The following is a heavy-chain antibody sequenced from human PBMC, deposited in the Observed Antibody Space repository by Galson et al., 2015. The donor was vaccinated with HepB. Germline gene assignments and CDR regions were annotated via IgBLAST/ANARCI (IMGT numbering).Heavy chain of an antibody. V-gene: IGHV4-59*01. CDR2: IHYGGTT. J-gene: IGHJ4*02. D-gene: IGHD3-16*01. CDR1: GGSISGYY. Sequence: SETLSLTCTVSGGSISGYYWSWIRQPPGKGLEWIGYIHYGGTTNYNPSLKSRVTISVDTSKNQFSLRLSSVTAADTAVYYCARDLTVGGGFDYWGQGTLVTVSS. CDR3: ARDLTVGGGFDY.